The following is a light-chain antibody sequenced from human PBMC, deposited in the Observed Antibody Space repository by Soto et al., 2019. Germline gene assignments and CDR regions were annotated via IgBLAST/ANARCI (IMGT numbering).Light chain of an antibody. CDR2: QDT. CDR3: QAWDSSTVG. V-gene: IGLV3-1*01. J-gene: IGLJ2*01. CDR1: KLGDKY. Sequence: SYELTQPLSVSVSPGQTASITCSGDKLGDKYVCWYQQKPGQSPVLVIYQDTKRPSGIPERFSGSNSGNTATLTISGTQAMDEADYYCQAWDSSTVGFGGGTKLTVL.